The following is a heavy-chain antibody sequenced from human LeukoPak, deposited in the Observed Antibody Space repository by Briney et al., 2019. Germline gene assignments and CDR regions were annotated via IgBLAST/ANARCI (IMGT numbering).Heavy chain of an antibody. CDR3: AKIPQVATYTVPNFDF. CDR2: ISYDGSNK. J-gene: IGHJ4*02. D-gene: IGHD3-16*01. CDR1: GFTFSSYD. Sequence: PGRSLRLSCAASGFTFSSYDMHWVRQAPGKGLEWVAVISYDGSNKYYADSVKGRFTISRDNSKNTLYLQMNGLRVEDTAVYYCAKIPQVATYTVPNFDFWGQGTLVTVSS. V-gene: IGHV3-30*18.